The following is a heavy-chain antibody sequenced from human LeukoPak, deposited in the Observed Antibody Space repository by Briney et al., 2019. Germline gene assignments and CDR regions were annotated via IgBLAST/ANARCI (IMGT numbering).Heavy chain of an antibody. CDR2: INPNSGGT. D-gene: IGHD2-2*02. J-gene: IGHJ4*02. CDR3: ATSPPWGYCSSTSCYTFFDY. Sequence: GASVKVSCKASGYTFTGYYMHWVRQAPGQGLEWMGRINPNSGGTNYAQKFQGRVTMTRDTSISTAYMELSRLRSEDTAVYYCATSPPWGYCSSTSCYTFFDYWGQGTLVTVSS. V-gene: IGHV1-2*06. CDR1: GYTFTGYY.